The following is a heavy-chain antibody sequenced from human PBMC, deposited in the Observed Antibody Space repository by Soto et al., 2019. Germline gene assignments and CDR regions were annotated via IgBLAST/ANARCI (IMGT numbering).Heavy chain of an antibody. D-gene: IGHD4-17*01. CDR2: INHSGST. V-gene: IGHV4-34*01. J-gene: IGHJ4*02. Sequence: PSETLSLTCAVYGGSFSGYYWSWIRQPPGKGLEWIGEINHSGSTNYNPSLKSRVTISVDTSKNQFSLKLSSVTAADTAVYYCARAGSRYDYGVHYYWGQGTLVTVSS. CDR1: GGSFSGYY. CDR3: ARAGSRYDYGVHYY.